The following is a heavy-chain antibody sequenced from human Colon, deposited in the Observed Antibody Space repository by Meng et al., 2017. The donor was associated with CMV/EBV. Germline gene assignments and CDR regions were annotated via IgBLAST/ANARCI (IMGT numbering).Heavy chain of an antibody. CDR3: ARGGCIGSNCYRNFYYYGLDV. CDR1: GFSLGDYW. CDR2: IKQDGSDA. V-gene: IGHV3-7*01. J-gene: IGHJ6*02. D-gene: IGHD2-2*02. Sequence: GGSLRLSCAVSGFSLGDYWMNWVRQAPGKGLEWVANIKQDGSDAHYVDSVKGRFIVSRDNGKNSLYLQMSSLTVEDTAVYYCARGGCIGSNCYRNFYYYGLDVWGQGTTVTVS.